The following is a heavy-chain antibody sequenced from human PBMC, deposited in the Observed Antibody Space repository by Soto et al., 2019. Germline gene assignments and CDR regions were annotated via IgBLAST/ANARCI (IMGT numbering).Heavy chain of an antibody. J-gene: IGHJ5*01. CDR2: ISYDGSRT. CDR3: ARWVGGSMYDNSGKYDS. Sequence: VQLVESGGGVVQPGRSLRLTCAASGFIFSGSGMHWVRQAPGKGLEWVALISYDGSRTYYADSVRDRLAISRDNGQNTLYLQMNSLRAEDTAVYFCARWVGGSMYDNSGKYDSWGQGTLVIVSS. CDR1: GFIFSGSG. D-gene: IGHD3-22*01. V-gene: IGHV3-30*03.